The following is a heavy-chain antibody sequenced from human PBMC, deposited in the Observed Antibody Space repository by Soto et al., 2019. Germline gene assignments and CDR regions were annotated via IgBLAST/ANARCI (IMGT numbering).Heavy chain of an antibody. CDR3: ASTTVTTRRFDY. CDR1: VGSISSGGYS. J-gene: IGHJ4*02. Sequence: TLSLTCAVSVGSISSGGYSWSWILQPPGKGLEWIGYIYHSGSTYYNPSLKSRVTISVDRSKNQFSLKLSSVTAADTAVYYCASTTVTTRRFDYWGQGTLVTVSS. CDR2: IYHSGST. D-gene: IGHD4-17*01. V-gene: IGHV4-30-2*01.